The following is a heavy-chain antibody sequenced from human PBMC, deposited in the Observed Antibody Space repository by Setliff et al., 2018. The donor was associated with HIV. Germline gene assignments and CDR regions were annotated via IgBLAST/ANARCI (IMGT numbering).Heavy chain of an antibody. D-gene: IGHD6-19*01. CDR3: ARTLYSSFSSFDY. J-gene: IGHJ4*02. Sequence: RPGGSLRLSCEASGFTFDDYGMNWVRQAPGKGLEWVSGINWNGRSTGDADSVKGRFTISRDDAKTSLYLQMNSLRAEDTALYYCARTLYSSFSSFDYWGQGTLVTVSS. CDR1: GFTFDDYG. CDR2: INWNGRST. V-gene: IGHV3-20*04.